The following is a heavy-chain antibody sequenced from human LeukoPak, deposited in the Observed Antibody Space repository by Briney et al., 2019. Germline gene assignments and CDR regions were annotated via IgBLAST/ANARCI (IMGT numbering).Heavy chain of an antibody. Sequence: PGGSLRLSCEASGFTSISYWMSWVRQAPGKGLEWVAHIKQDGSEKYYVDSVKGRFTISRDNAKNTLYLQMNSLRAEDTAVYYCARDRYYVPDYWGQGTLVTVSS. J-gene: IGHJ4*02. CDR1: GFTSISYW. CDR3: ARDRYYVPDY. CDR2: IKQDGSEK. D-gene: IGHD3-10*02. V-gene: IGHV3-7*01.